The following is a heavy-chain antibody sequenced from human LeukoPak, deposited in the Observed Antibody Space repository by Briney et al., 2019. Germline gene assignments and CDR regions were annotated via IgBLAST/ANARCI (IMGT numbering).Heavy chain of an antibody. CDR1: GFTFSSYG. J-gene: IGHJ6*02. CDR3: ARGGRRPTVYYYGMDV. CDR2: ISYDGSNK. D-gene: IGHD2-15*01. V-gene: IGHV3-30*03. Sequence: PGRSLRLSCAASGFTFSSYGMHWVRQAPGKGLEWVAVISYDGSNKYYADSVKGRFTISRDNSKNTLYLQMNSLRAEDTAVYYCARGGRRPTVYYYGMDVWGQGTTVTVSS.